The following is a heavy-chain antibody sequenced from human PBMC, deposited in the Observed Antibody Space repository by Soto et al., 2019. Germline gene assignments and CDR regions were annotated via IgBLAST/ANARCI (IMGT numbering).Heavy chain of an antibody. J-gene: IGHJ4*02. CDR3: AKSYYDSSGPSDY. CDR2: ISYDGSNK. Sequence: GGSLRLSCAASGFTFSSYGMHWVRQAPGKGLEWVAVISYDGSNKYYADSVKGRFTISRDNSKNTLYLQMNSLRAEDTAVYYCAKSYYDSSGPSDYWGQGTLVTVSS. CDR1: GFTFSSYG. D-gene: IGHD3-22*01. V-gene: IGHV3-30*18.